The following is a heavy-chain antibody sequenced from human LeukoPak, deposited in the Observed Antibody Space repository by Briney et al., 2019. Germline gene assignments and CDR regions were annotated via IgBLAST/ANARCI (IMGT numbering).Heavy chain of an antibody. Sequence: ASVKVSCKASGYTFTGYYMHWVRQAPGQGLEWMGWINPNSGGTNYAQKFQGWVTMTRDTSISTAYMELSSLRSEDTAVYYCARDGSRLGVAARHLYYFDYWGQGTLVTVSS. V-gene: IGHV1-2*04. CDR2: INPNSGGT. D-gene: IGHD6-6*01. CDR1: GYTFTGYY. J-gene: IGHJ4*02. CDR3: ARDGSRLGVAARHLYYFDY.